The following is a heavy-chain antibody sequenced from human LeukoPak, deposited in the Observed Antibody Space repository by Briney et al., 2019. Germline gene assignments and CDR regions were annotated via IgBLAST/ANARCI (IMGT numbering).Heavy chain of an antibody. J-gene: IGHJ4*02. V-gene: IGHV3-53*01. CDR1: GFTVSSNY. Sequence: GGSLRLSCAASGFTVSSNYMSWVRQAPGKGLEWVSVIYSGGSTYYADSVKGRFTISRDNSKNTLYLQMNSLRAEDTAVYYCARGEYYDILTVYYPDLFYGGQGPLVTVSS. D-gene: IGHD3-9*01. CDR3: ARGEYYDILTVYYPDLFY. CDR2: IYSGGST.